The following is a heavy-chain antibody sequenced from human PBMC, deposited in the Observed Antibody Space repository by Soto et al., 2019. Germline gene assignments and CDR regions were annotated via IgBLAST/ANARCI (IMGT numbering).Heavy chain of an antibody. J-gene: IGHJ6*02. CDR1: GFTFRNYG. CDR2: IWYDGSKK. D-gene: IGHD3-22*01. V-gene: IGHV3-33*01. CDR3: ARGNYDSSGVGDI. Sequence: QVQLVESGGGVVQPGRSLRLSCEASGFTFRNYGMHWVRQAPGKGPEWVSVIWYDGSKKYYVDSVKGRFTISRDNSKNTLYLQMNSLRAEDRAVYYCARGNYDSSGVGDIWGQGTRVTISS.